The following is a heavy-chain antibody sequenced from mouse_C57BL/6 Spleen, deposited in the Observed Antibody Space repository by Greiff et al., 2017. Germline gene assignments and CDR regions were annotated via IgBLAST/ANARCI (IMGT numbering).Heavy chain of an antibody. Sequence: QVQLKQPGAELVKPGASVKMSCKASGYTFTSYWITWVKQRPGQGLEWIGDIYPGSGSTNYNEKFKSKATLTVDTSSSTAYMQLSSLTSEDSAVYYCARPYYGSSYVFDYWGQGTTLTVSS. CDR3: ARPYYGSSYVFDY. J-gene: IGHJ2*01. V-gene: IGHV1-55*01. CDR1: GYTFTSYW. CDR2: IYPGSGST. D-gene: IGHD1-1*01.